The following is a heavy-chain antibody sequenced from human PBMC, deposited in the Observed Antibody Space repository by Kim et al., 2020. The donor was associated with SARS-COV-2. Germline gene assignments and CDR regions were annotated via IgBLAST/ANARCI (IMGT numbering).Heavy chain of an antibody. CDR1: GFTFSSYA. V-gene: IGHV3-64D*06. CDR3: VKGPRDLITMVRGVWFDY. J-gene: IGHJ4*02. Sequence: GGSLRLSCSASGFTFSSYAMHWVRQAPGKGLEYVSAISSNGGSTYYADSVKGRFTISRDNSKNTLYLQMSSLRAEDTAVYYCVKGPRDLITMVRGVWFDYWGQGTLVTVSS. D-gene: IGHD3-10*01. CDR2: ISSNGGST.